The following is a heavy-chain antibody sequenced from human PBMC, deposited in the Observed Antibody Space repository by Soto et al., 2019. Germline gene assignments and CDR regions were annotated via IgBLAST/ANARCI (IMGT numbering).Heavy chain of an antibody. D-gene: IGHD6-13*01. CDR2: IIPILGIA. Sequence: SVKVSCKASGGTFSSYTISWVRQAPGQGLEWMGRIIPILGIANYAQKFQGRVTITADKSTSTAYMELSSLRSEDTAVYYCARVDSGIAAAGTGYYYGMDVWGQGTTVTVSS. CDR3: ARVDSGIAAAGTGYYYGMDV. J-gene: IGHJ6*02. CDR1: GGTFSSYT. V-gene: IGHV1-69*02.